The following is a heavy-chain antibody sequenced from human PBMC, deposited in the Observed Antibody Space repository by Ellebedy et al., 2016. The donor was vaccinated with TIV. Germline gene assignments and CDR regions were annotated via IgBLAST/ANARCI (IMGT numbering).Heavy chain of an antibody. D-gene: IGHD6-19*01. CDR2: INHSGST. CDR3: ARRRSSGWYKAWWFDP. J-gene: IGHJ5*02. CDR1: GGSFSGYY. V-gene: IGHV4-34*01. Sequence: MPSETLSLTCAVYGGSFSGYYWSWIRQPPGKGLEWIGEINHSGSTNYNPSLKSRVTISVDTSKNQFSLKLSSVTAADTAVYYCARRRSSGWYKAWWFDPWGQGTLITVSS.